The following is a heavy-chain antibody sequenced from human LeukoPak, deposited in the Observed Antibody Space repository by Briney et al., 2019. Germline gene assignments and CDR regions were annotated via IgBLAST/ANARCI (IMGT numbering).Heavy chain of an antibody. CDR3: ARGLYDRSGYYFDN. J-gene: IGHJ4*02. V-gene: IGHV4-59*10. CDR2: IYTSGST. CDR1: GGSFSGYY. D-gene: IGHD3-22*01. Sequence: PSETLSLTCAVYGGSFSGYYWSWMRQPAGKGLEWIGRIYTSGSTNYNPSLKSRVTMSVDTSKNQFSLKLSSVTAADTAVYYCARGLYDRSGYYFDNWGQGTLVTVSS.